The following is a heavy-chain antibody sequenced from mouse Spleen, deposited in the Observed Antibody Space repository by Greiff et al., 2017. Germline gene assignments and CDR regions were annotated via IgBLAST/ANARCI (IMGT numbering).Heavy chain of an antibody. CDR1: GFTFSSYT. Sequence: EVKLMESGGGLVKPGGSLKLSCAASGFTFSSYTMSWVRQTPAKRLEWVATISSGGGNTYYPDSVKGRFTISRDNARNTLYLQMSSLRSEDTAMYYCARWYYDGSSYWYFDVWGAGTTVTVSS. CDR3: ARWYYDGSSYWYFDV. CDR2: ISSGGGNT. V-gene: IGHV5-9*04. D-gene: IGHD1-1*01. J-gene: IGHJ1*01.